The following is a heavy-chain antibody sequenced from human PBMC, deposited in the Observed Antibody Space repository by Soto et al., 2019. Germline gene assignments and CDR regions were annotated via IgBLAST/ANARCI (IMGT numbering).Heavy chain of an antibody. CDR3: AKESMYYDFWSGYYNSYYYYYMDV. V-gene: IGHV3-23*01. D-gene: IGHD3-3*01. Sequence: GSLRLSCAASGFTFSSYAMSWVRQAPGKGLEWVSAISGSGGSTYYADSVKGRFTISRDNSKNTLYLQMNSLRAEDTAVYYCAKESMYYDFWSGYYNSYYYYYMDVWGKGTTVTVSS. J-gene: IGHJ6*03. CDR2: ISGSGGST. CDR1: GFTFSSYA.